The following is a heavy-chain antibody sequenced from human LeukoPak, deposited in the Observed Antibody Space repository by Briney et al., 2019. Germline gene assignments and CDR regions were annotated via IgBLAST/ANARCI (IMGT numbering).Heavy chain of an antibody. CDR2: ISSSSSYI. Sequence: GGSLRLYCAASGFTFSSYSMNWVRQAPGKGLEWVSSISSSSSYIYYADSVKGRFTISRDNAKNSLYLQMNSLRAEDTAVYYCARAVVRGVADYWGQGTLVTVSS. CDR3: ARAVVRGVADY. J-gene: IGHJ4*02. CDR1: GFTFSSYS. D-gene: IGHD3-10*01. V-gene: IGHV3-21*01.